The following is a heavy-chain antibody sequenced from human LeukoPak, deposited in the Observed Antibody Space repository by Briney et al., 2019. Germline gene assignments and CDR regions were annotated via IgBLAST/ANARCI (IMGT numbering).Heavy chain of an antibody. CDR2: ISSSSSTI. D-gene: IGHD3-10*01. Sequence: GGSLRLSCAASGFTFSSYSMSWVRQAPGKGLEWVSYISSSSSTIYYADSVKGRFTISRDNAKNSLYLQMNSLRAEDTAVYYCARDYQGRWFGDTIDYWGQGTLATVSS. V-gene: IGHV3-48*04. J-gene: IGHJ4*02. CDR1: GFTFSSYS. CDR3: ARDYQGRWFGDTIDY.